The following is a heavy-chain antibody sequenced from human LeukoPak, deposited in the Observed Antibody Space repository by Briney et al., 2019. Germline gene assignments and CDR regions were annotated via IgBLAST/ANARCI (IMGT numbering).Heavy chain of an antibody. CDR2: INTNTGNP. D-gene: IGHD5-24*01. CDR3: ARDQGRGLDAFDI. CDR1: GYTFTSYG. V-gene: IGHV7-4-1*02. J-gene: IGHJ3*02. Sequence: ASVKVSCKASGYTFTSYGISWVRQAPGQGLEWMGWINTNTGNPTYAQGFTGRFVFSLDTSVSTAYLQISSLKAEDTAVYYCARDQGRGLDAFDIWGQGTMVTVSS.